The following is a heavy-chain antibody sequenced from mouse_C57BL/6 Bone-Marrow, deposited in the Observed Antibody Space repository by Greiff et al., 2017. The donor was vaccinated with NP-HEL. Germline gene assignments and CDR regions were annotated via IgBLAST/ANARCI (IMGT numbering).Heavy chain of an antibody. J-gene: IGHJ3*01. CDR3: VITTVVPSPWFAY. Sequence: GGGLVQPKGSLKLSCAASGFSFNTYAMNWVRQAPGKGSEWVARIRSKSNNYATYYADSVKDRFTISRDDSESMLYLQMNNLKTEDTAMYYCVITTVVPSPWFAYWGQGTLVTVSA. D-gene: IGHD1-1*01. CDR2: IRSKSNNYAT. CDR1: GFSFNTYA. V-gene: IGHV10-1*01.